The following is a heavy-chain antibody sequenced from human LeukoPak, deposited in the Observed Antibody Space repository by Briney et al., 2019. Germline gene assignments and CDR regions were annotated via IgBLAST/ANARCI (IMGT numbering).Heavy chain of an antibody. CDR1: GFTFSSYW. J-gene: IGHJ4*02. V-gene: IGHV3-74*03. Sequence: PGGSLRLSCAASGFTFSSYWMNWVRQAPGKGLVWVAHINTDGRTTTYADSVKGRFTVARDSAKNTLYLEMNRLRAEDTAVYYCARDNAYMFDFWGQGTQVTVSS. CDR3: ARDNAYMFDF. CDR2: INTDGRTT. D-gene: IGHD4-11*01.